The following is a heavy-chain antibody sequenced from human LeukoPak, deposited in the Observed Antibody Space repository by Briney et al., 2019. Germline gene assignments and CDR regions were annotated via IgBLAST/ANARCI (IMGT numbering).Heavy chain of an antibody. CDR2: ISRGRPTI. CDR1: GFTFSSYS. CDR3: VRDPEALDY. Sequence: GGSLRLSCVASGFTFSSYSVNWVRQAPGKGLEWVSYISRGRPTIHYADSVKGRFTISRDNAKNSLYLQMNSLRDEDTAVYYCVRDPEALDYWGQGTLVTVSS. V-gene: IGHV3-48*02. J-gene: IGHJ4*02.